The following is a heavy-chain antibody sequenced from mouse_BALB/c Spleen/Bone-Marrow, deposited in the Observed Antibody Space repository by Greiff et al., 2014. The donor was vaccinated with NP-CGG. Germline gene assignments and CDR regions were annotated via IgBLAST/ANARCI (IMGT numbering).Heavy chain of an antibody. J-gene: IGHJ1*01. Sequence: DVMLVESGGGLVQPGGSRKLSCAASGFTFSSFGMHWVRQAPEKGLEWVAYISSGSTAICYADTVKGRFTISRDNPKNTLFLQMTSLRSEDTAVYYCARGGNWDDFDVWGAGTTVTVSS. CDR3: ARGGNWDDFDV. V-gene: IGHV5-17*02. D-gene: IGHD4-1*01. CDR2: ISSGSTAI. CDR1: GFTFSSFG.